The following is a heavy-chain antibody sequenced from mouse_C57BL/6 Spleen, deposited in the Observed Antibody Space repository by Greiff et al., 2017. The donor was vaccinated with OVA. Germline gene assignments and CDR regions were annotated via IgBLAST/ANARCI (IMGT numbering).Heavy chain of an antibody. J-gene: IGHJ2*01. V-gene: IGHV3-6*01. CDR2: ISYDGSN. CDR3: ARDDYDDGDFDY. Sequence: EVQLQESGPGLVKPSQSLSLTCSVTGYSITSGYYWNWIRQFPGNKLEWMGYISYDGSNKSNPYLQNRISITRDTSKNQFFLKLNSVTTEDTATYYCARDDYDDGDFDYWGQGTTLTVSS. D-gene: IGHD2-4*01. CDR1: GYSITSGYY.